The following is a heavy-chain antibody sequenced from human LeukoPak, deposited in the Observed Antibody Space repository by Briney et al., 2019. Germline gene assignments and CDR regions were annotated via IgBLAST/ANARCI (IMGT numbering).Heavy chain of an antibody. CDR2: IYYSGST. V-gene: IGHV4-39*01. J-gene: IGHJ6*02. Sequence: SETLSLTCTVSGGSISSSSYYWGWIRQPPGKGLEWIGSIYYSGSTYYNPSLKSRVTISVDTSKNQFSLKLSSVTAADTAVYYCATTRYSGSYYDYYYYGMDVWGQGTTVTVSS. CDR3: ATTRYSGSYYDYYYYGMDV. CDR1: GGSISSSSYY. D-gene: IGHD1-26*01.